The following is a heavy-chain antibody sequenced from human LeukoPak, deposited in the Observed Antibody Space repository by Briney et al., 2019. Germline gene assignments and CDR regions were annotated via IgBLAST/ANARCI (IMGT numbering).Heavy chain of an antibody. Sequence: ASVKVSCKASGGTFSSYAISWVRQAPGQGLEWMGWINPNSGGTNYAQKFQGRVTMTRDTSISTAYMELSRLRSDDTAVYYCARVRGNGYNSHYYYYYMDVWGKGTTVTVSS. CDR3: ARVRGNGYNSHYYYYYMDV. V-gene: IGHV1-2*02. D-gene: IGHD5-24*01. CDR1: GGTFSSYA. CDR2: INPNSGGT. J-gene: IGHJ6*03.